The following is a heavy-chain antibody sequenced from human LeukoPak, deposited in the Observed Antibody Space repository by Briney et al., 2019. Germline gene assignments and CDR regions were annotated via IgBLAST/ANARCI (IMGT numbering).Heavy chain of an antibody. CDR1: GDSITSSSYY. Sequence: SETLSLTCTVSGDSITSSSYYWGWIRQPPGKGLEWIGSIYYSGSTYYNPSLKSRVTISVDTSKNQFSLKLSSVTAADTAVYYCARGDVLLWFGELFDYWGQGTLVTVSS. J-gene: IGHJ4*02. CDR3: ARGDVLLWFGELFDY. CDR2: IYYSGST. D-gene: IGHD3-10*01. V-gene: IGHV4-39*01.